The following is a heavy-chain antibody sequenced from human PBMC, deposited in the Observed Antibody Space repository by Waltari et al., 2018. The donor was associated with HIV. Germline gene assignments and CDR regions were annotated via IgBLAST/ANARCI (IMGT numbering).Heavy chain of an antibody. CDR1: GFTFSSYW. J-gene: IGHJ4*02. CDR2: IKQDGSEK. Sequence: EVQLVESGGGLVQPGGSLRLSCAASGFTFSSYWMSWVRQAPGKGMELVANIKQDGSEKYYVDSVKGRFTISRDNAKNSLYLQMNSLRAEDTAVYYCARDGGGSGTYYFDYWGQGTLVTVSS. V-gene: IGHV3-7*01. D-gene: IGHD3-10*01. CDR3: ARDGGGSGTYYFDY.